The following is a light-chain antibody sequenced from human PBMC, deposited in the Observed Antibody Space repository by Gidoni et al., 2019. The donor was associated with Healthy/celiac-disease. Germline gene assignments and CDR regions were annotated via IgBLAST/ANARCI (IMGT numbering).Light chain of an antibody. CDR3: SSYAGSNNLV. V-gene: IGLV2-8*01. CDR1: SSDVGGYNY. Sequence: QSALTQPLSASGSPGQAVTISCTGTSSDVGGYNYVSWYQQPPGKAPKRMIYEVSKRPSGVPDRFSGSKSGDTASLTVSGLQAEDEADYYCSSYAGSNNLVYGGGTKLTVL. CDR2: EVS. J-gene: IGLJ2*01.